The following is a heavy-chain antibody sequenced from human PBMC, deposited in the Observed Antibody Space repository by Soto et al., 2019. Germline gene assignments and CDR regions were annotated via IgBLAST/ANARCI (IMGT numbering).Heavy chain of an antibody. CDR3: ARASRYYWNYMMY. CDR1: GYTFSNDA. Sequence: QVQLVQSGAEVKKXXASVKVSCKASGYTFSNDAITWVRQAPGQGLEWMGWVSAYNGNTNYAQKFKGRVTMTTDTSTSTAYMEIRSLRYDDTAVYFCARASRYYWNYMMYWGQGTLVTVSS. CDR2: VSAYNGNT. J-gene: IGHJ4*02. V-gene: IGHV1-18*01. D-gene: IGHD1-7*01.